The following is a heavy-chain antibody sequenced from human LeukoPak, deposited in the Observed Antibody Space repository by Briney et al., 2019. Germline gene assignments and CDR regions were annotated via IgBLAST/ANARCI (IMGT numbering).Heavy chain of an antibody. CDR2: IYPGGTT. D-gene: IGHD3-3*01. J-gene: IGHJ3*02. CDR1: GLTVSSSF. Sequence: GGSLRLSCAASGLTVSSSFMTWVRLASGKGLEWVSIIYPGGTTYSADSVKGRFTISRDDSKNTLSLQMNSLRPDDTAVYYCARVLRSGNTGFAFDIWGQGTMVTDSS. V-gene: IGHV3-66*02. CDR3: ARVLRSGNTGFAFDI.